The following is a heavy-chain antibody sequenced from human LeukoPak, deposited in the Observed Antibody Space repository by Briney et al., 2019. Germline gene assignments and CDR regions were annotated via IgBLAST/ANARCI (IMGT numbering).Heavy chain of an antibody. CDR3: ARDYYYDSSGPFDY. Sequence: SETLSLTCTVSGGSISSSSYYWGWIRQPPGKGLEWIGSIYYSGSTYYNPSLKSRVTISVDTSKNQFSLKLSSVTAADTAVYYCARDYYYDSSGPFDYWGQGTLVTVSS. J-gene: IGHJ4*02. CDR1: GGSISSSSYY. CDR2: IYYSGST. V-gene: IGHV4-39*07. D-gene: IGHD3-22*01.